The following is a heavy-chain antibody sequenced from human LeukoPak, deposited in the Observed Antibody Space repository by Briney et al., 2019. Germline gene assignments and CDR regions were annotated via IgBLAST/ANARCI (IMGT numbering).Heavy chain of an antibody. V-gene: IGHV1-2*04. CDR2: INPNSGGT. CDR1: GYTFTGDY. D-gene: IGHD3-10*01. Sequence: GASVKVSCKASGYTFTGDYMHWVRQAPGQGLEWMGWINPNSGGTNYAQKLQGWVTMTRDTSISTAYMELRRLRPDDTAVYYCAKSYGSGGYYYGMDVWRKGTTVTVPS. CDR3: AKSYGSGGYYYGMDV. J-gene: IGHJ6*04.